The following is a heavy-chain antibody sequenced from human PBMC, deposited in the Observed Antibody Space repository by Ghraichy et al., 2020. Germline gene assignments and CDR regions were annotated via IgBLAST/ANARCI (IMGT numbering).Heavy chain of an antibody. Sequence: ASVKVSCKATGYTFTSYGLSWVRQAPGQGLEWMGWINAYNGNTNYAQKLQGRVTMTTDTSTSTAYMELRSLRSDDTAVYYCAREKPIPGYYYSGMDVWGQGTTVTVSS. CDR3: AREKPIPGYYYSGMDV. V-gene: IGHV1-18*04. CDR2: INAYNGNT. CDR1: GYTFTSYG. J-gene: IGHJ6*02. D-gene: IGHD1-14*01.